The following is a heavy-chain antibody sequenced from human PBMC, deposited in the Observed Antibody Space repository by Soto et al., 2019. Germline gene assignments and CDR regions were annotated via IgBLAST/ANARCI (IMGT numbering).Heavy chain of an antibody. V-gene: IGHV4-30-4*01. Sequence: QVQLQESGPGLVKPSQTLSLTCTVSGGSISSGDYYWSWIRQPPGKGLEWIGYIYYSGSTYYNPSLKSRVTISVDTSKNQFSLKLSSVTAADTAVYYCARGGGVMVAGYYYYYGMDVWGQGTTVTVSS. CDR2: IYYSGST. CDR3: ARGGGVMVAGYYYYYGMDV. D-gene: IGHD2-15*01. CDR1: GGSISSGDYY. J-gene: IGHJ6*02.